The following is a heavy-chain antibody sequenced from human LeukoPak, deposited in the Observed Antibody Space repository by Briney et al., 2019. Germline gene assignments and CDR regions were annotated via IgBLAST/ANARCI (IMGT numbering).Heavy chain of an antibody. D-gene: IGHD3-16*01. Sequence: GGSLRPSCAASGFTFSNYEMNWVRQAPGKGLEWLSYISDSGSTIYYADSVKGRFTISRDNAKNSLFLQMNSLRAEDTAVYYCAREGLSSLGDMPFDYWGQGTLVNVSS. V-gene: IGHV3-48*03. J-gene: IGHJ4*02. CDR2: ISDSGSTI. CDR3: AREGLSSLGDMPFDY. CDR1: GFTFSNYE.